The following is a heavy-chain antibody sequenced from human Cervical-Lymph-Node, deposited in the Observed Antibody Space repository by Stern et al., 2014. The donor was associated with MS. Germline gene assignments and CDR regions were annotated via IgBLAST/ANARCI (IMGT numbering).Heavy chain of an antibody. J-gene: IGHJ4*02. V-gene: IGHV3-33*01. D-gene: IGHD6-13*01. Sequence: VHLVESGGGVVQPGRSLRLSCAASKFTFRIHGMHWVRQPPAKALEWVAVIWYDENSKYYTDSVKGRFTISRDNSKNTLYLQMNRLRAEDTAVYYCARYMGSSWLFDYWGQGILVTVSA. CDR2: IWYDENSK. CDR3: ARYMGSSWLFDY. CDR1: KFTFRIHG.